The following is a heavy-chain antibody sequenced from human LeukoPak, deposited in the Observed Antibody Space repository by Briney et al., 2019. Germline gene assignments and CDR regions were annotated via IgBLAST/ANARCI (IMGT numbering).Heavy chain of an antibody. CDR1: GFTFSSCS. Sequence: GGSLRLSCAASGFTFSSCSMNWVRQAPGKGLEWVSSISSSSSYIYYADSVKGRFTISRDNAKNSLYLQMNSLRAEDTALYYCARDYSSGLFGFDYWGQGTLVTVSS. J-gene: IGHJ4*02. V-gene: IGHV3-21*04. CDR2: ISSSSSYI. D-gene: IGHD6-19*01. CDR3: ARDYSSGLFGFDY.